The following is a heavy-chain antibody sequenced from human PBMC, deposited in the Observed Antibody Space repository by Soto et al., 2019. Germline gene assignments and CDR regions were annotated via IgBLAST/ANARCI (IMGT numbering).Heavy chain of an antibody. V-gene: IGHV4-31*03. Sequence: KPSETLSLTCTVSGDSITSGTFYWNWIRQYPGKGLEWIGYMYYSGSTYYNPSLKSRVSISRDTSKNQFSLSLSSVTDADTAVYYCARDNPDVGQPGFDPWGEGTLVPVSS. J-gene: IGHJ5*02. CDR2: MYYSGST. CDR1: GDSITSGTFY. D-gene: IGHD1-26*01. CDR3: ARDNPDVGQPGFDP.